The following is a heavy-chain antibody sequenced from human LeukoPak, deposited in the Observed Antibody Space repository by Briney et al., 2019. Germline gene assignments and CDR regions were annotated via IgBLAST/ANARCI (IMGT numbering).Heavy chain of an antibody. J-gene: IGHJ1*01. D-gene: IGHD2-21*01. V-gene: IGHV3-53*01. CDR2: IYSGGST. CDR3: ASAREYCGSAECYEYFQH. CDR1: GVTVGTNS. Sequence: GGSLRLSCAASGVTVGTNSMSWARQSPGKGLEWVSVIYSGGSTYNADSVNGRFTVSRDNSRNTLFLQMNNLRAEDTALYFCASAREYCGSAECYEYFQHWGQGNPV.